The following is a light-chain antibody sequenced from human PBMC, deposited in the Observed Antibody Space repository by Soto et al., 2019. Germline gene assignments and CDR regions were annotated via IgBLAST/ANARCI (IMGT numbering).Light chain of an antibody. Sequence: QSALTKPASVSGSPGQSITISCTGTSSDVGGYNYVSWYQQHPGKAPKLMIYEVSYRPSGVSNRFSGSKSGNTASLTISGLQAEDEADYHCSSYTSSRTLVFGGGTKLTVL. CDR3: SSYTSSRTLV. CDR2: EVS. V-gene: IGLV2-14*01. J-gene: IGLJ2*01. CDR1: SSDVGGYNY.